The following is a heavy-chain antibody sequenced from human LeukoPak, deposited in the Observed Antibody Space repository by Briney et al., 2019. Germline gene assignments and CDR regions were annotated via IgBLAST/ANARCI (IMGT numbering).Heavy chain of an antibody. D-gene: IGHD3-10*01. J-gene: IGHJ3*02. CDR2: TSNSGADT. Sequence: PGGSLRLSCAASGFSFSNYAMSWVRQAPGKGLEWVLGTSNSGADTHHADSVRGRFTISRDNSKNTLYLQMNSLRAEDTAVYYCAKSRSYTVRDAVQIWGQGTTVTVSS. CDR3: AKSRSYTVRDAVQI. CDR1: GFSFSNYA. V-gene: IGHV3-23*01.